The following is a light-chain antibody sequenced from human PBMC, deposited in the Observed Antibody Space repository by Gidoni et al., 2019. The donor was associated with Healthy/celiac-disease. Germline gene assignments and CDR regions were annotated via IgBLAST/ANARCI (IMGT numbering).Light chain of an antibody. V-gene: IGKV3-20*01. CDR1: QSVSSSY. Sequence: ELVFPQSPGTLSLSPGERATLSCRASQSVSSSYLAWYQQKPGQAPRLLIYGASSRATGIPDRFSGSGSGTDFTLTISRLEPEDFAVYYCQQYGSSPRFGPGTKVDIK. J-gene: IGKJ3*01. CDR2: GAS. CDR3: QQYGSSPR.